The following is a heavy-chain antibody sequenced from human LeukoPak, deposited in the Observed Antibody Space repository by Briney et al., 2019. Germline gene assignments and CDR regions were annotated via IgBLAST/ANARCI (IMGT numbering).Heavy chain of an antibody. CDR3: ARRYYYNLGSFPFDF. D-gene: IGHD3-10*01. J-gene: IGHJ4*02. CDR2: IHNSGTT. V-gene: IGHV4-34*01. Sequence: SETLSLTCAVSGGPFSGYFWSWIRRSSGKGLEWIGEIHNSGTTNYNPSLNSRVTISEDTSKNQFYLNLSSVTAADTAVYYCARRYYYNLGSFPFDFWGQGTLVTVSS. CDR1: GGPFSGYF.